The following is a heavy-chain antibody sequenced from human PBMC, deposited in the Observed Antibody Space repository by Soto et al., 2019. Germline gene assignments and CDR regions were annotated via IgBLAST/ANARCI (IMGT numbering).Heavy chain of an antibody. J-gene: IGHJ4*01. CDR3: VRDRDLYRDMVHADL. CDR2: ITIRTGNI. D-gene: IGHD1-26*01. Sequence: GGSLNLSCEAVGFSIFGCSMNWVDKAPWWGLEWLAYITIRTGNILYADSVRGRFTISADNAENSVFLQMNSLRDEDTAVYFCVRDRDLYRDMVHADLWGQGTLVTVSS. V-gene: IGHV3-48*02. CDR1: GFSIFGCS.